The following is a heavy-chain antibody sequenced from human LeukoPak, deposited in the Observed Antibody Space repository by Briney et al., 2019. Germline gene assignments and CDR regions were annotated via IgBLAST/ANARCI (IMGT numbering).Heavy chain of an antibody. Sequence: ASVKVSCEASGYTFTGYYMHWVRQAPGQGLEWMGWISAYNGNTNYAQKLQGRVTMTTDTSTSTAYMELRSLRSDDTAVYYCARVWVGYCSGGSCRPRYMDVWGKGTTVTVSS. D-gene: IGHD2-15*01. CDR2: ISAYNGNT. J-gene: IGHJ6*03. V-gene: IGHV1-18*04. CDR3: ARVWVGYCSGGSCRPRYMDV. CDR1: GYTFTGYY.